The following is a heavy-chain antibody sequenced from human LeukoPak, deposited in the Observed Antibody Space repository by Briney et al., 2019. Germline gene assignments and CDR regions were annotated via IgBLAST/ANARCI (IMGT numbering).Heavy chain of an antibody. CDR3: ARVGHIAAAGTYDY. J-gene: IGHJ4*02. CDR1: GGSISSYY. Sequence: SDTLSLTCTVTGGSISSYYWRCIPQPPAKGLEWQGNIYYTGSNNYSASLKSRITTSVDTSKNQFSLKLSSVTAADTAVYYCARVGHIAAAGTYDYWGQGTLVTVSS. D-gene: IGHD6-13*01. V-gene: IGHV4-59*08. CDR2: IYYTGSN.